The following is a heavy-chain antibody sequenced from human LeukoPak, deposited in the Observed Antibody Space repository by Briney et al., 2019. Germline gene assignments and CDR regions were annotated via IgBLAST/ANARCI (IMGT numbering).Heavy chain of an antibody. Sequence: GRSLRLSCAASGFTFSSYGMHWVRQAPGKGLEWVAVISYDGSNKYYADSVKGRFTISRDNSENTLYLQMNSLRAEDTAVYYCAKQHSSGWYTIDYWGQGTLVTVSS. J-gene: IGHJ4*02. CDR1: GFTFSSYG. V-gene: IGHV3-30*18. D-gene: IGHD6-19*01. CDR3: AKQHSSGWYTIDY. CDR2: ISYDGSNK.